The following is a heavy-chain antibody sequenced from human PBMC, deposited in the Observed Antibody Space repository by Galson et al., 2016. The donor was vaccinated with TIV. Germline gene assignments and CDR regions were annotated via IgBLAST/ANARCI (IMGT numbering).Heavy chain of an antibody. V-gene: IGHV3-30*19. D-gene: IGHD2-15*01. Sequence: SLRLSCAASGYTFSSYGMHWVRQAPGKGLEWVAVISYDGSSQYYANSVKGRFTVSRDDSKNTLFLQMNNLRVEDTAVYYCASHKLSGGTEEEEGEYFQHWGQGTLVTVSS. CDR3: ASHKLSGGTEEEEGEYFQH. J-gene: IGHJ1*01. CDR1: GYTFSSYG. CDR2: ISYDGSSQ.